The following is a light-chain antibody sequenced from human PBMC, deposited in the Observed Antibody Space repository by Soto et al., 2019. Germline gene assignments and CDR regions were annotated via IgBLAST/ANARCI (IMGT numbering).Light chain of an antibody. J-gene: IGKJ5*01. CDR1: QNVNNN. Sequence: EILLTHSPGRVSAFPGERASLSCRASQNVNNNLAWYQQKAGQAPRLLISGASSRATGIPDRFIGSGSGTDFTLTISRLEPDDFALYYCQHYVEGTPITFGQGTRLENK. CDR3: QHYVEGTPIT. V-gene: IGKV3-20*01. CDR2: GAS.